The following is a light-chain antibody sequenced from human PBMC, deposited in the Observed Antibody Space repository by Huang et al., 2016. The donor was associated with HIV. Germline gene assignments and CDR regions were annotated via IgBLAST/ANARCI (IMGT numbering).Light chain of an antibody. CDR1: QSLVYSNGYTY. V-gene: IGKV2-28*01. J-gene: IGKJ1*01. Sequence: DIVMTQSPLSLSVTLGEPASISCKSNQSLVYSNGYTYLDWYLQKPGQSPQLLIFLGSDRGSGGPDRVSGSGTGVDFTLTISRLEAEDVGVYYCMQGLQTPPTFGQGTKVEI. CDR2: LGS. CDR3: MQGLQTPPT.